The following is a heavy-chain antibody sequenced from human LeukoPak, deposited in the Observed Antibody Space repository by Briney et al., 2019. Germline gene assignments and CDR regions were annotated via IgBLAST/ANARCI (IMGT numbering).Heavy chain of an antibody. J-gene: IGHJ4*02. D-gene: IGHD3-3*01. CDR2: INPSGGST. Sequence: ASVKVSCKASGYTFTSYYMHWVRQAPGQGLEWMGIINPSGGSTSYAQKFQGRVTMTRDTSTSTVYMELSSLRSEDTAVYYCARGTTLEYYDFWSGYYSRGVMGYSDYWGQGTLVTVSS. V-gene: IGHV1-46*01. CDR3: ARGTTLEYYDFWSGYYSRGVMGYSDY. CDR1: GYTFTSYY.